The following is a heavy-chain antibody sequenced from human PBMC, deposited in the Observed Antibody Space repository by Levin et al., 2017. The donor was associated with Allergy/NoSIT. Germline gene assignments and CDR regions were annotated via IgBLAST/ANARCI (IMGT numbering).Heavy chain of an antibody. D-gene: IGHD3-22*01. J-gene: IGHJ4*02. Sequence: ASVKVSCKASGYTFTGYYMHWVQQAPGQGLEWMGRINPNSGGTNYAQKFQGRVTMTRDTSISTAYMELSRLRSDDTAVYYCTSHYYDSSDYYFDYWGQGTLVTVSS. V-gene: IGHV1-2*06. CDR3: TSHYYDSSDYYFDY. CDR2: INPNSGGT. CDR1: GYTFTGYY.